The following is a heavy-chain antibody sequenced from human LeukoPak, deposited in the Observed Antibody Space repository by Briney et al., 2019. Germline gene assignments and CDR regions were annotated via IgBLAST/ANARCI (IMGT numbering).Heavy chain of an antibody. J-gene: IGHJ3*01. V-gene: IGHV3-23*01. D-gene: IGHD3/OR15-3a*01. Sequence: GGSLRLSCAASGFAFSNYAMSWVRQAPGKGLEWVSAISGSGGGTYYADSVKGRFTISRDNSKNTLYLQMDSLRAEDTAVYYCAKRDSRAFDVWGQGTIVTVSS. CDR3: AKRDSRAFDV. CDR2: ISGSGGGT. CDR1: GFAFSNYA.